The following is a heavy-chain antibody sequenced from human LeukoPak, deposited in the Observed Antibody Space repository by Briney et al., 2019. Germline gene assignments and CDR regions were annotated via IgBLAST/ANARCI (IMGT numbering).Heavy chain of an antibody. CDR1: GGSISSFY. V-gene: IGHV4-59*08. Sequence: SETLSLTCSISGGSISSFYWSWIRQPPGKGLEWIGYIYSSGYSNYNPSLKSRVTISVDTSKNQFSLKLSSVTAADTAVYYCARHRGPHVGRMEWGQGTQVTVSS. CDR3: ARHRGPHVGRME. J-gene: IGHJ4*02. D-gene: IGHD3-3*01. CDR2: IYSSGYS.